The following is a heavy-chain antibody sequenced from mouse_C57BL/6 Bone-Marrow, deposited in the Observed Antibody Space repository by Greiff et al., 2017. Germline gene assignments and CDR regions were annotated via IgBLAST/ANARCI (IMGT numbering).Heavy chain of an antibody. CDR2: INPYNGGT. V-gene: IGHV1-19*01. Sequence: VQLKQSGPVLVKPGASVKMSCKASGYTFTDYYMNWVKQSHGKSLEWIGVINPYNGGTSYNPKFKGKATLTVDTSSSTAYMALNILTSEDSAVYYCARRTNYDGSSFYAMDYWGQGTSVTVSS. CDR1: GYTFTDYY. J-gene: IGHJ4*01. D-gene: IGHD1-1*01. CDR3: ARRTNYDGSSFYAMDY.